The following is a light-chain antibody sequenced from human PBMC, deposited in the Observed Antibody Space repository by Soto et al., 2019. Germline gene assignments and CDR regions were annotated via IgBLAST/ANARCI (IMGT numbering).Light chain of an antibody. V-gene: IGKV1-5*03. CDR3: QQTDRIPLT. Sequence: DIQMTQSPSTLSGSVGDRVTITFLASQTISSWLAWYQQKPGKAPKLLIYKASTLQSGVPSRFSGSGSGTDFTLVISSLQPEDFATYFCQQTDRIPLTFGGGTKVDI. CDR1: QTISSW. J-gene: IGKJ4*01. CDR2: KAS.